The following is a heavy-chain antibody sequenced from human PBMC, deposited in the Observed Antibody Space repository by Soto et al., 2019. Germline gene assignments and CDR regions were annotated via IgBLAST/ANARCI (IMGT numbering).Heavy chain of an antibody. CDR1: GFTLRTYG. CDR3: ARGNYGYCYGMDV. V-gene: IGHV3-33*01. CDR2: IWYDGSNK. J-gene: IGHJ6*02. Sequence: QVQLVESGGGVVQPGRSLSRSCAASGFTLRTYGMHWVRQAPGKGLEWVAVIWYDGSNKYYADSVKGRFTISRDHYKNTLSLQMNSLRAEDPAIYYCARGNYGYCYGMDVWGQGTTVTVAS. D-gene: IGHD3-10*01.